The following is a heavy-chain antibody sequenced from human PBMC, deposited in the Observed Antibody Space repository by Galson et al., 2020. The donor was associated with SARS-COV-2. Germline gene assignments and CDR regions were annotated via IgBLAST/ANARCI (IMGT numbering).Heavy chain of an antibody. CDR1: GFSLITSTLC. CDR3: ARPLYCTNGPGLLGY. J-gene: IGHJ4*02. V-gene: IGHV2-70*11. Sequence: ESGPTLVKPTQTLTLTCTFSGFSLITSTLCVSWLRQPPGKALEWLARLDWDDEKYYSTSLKTMLTISKDTSKNQVVLTMTNMDPVDTATYYCARPLYCTNGPGLLGYWGQGTLVTVSS. CDR2: LDWDDEK. D-gene: IGHD2-8*01.